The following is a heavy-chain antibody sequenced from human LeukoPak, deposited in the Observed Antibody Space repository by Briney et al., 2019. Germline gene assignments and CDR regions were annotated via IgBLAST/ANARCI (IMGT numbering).Heavy chain of an antibody. Sequence: GGALRLSCAASGVNFNNYWVRWLRQAPGKGLEWVDNIKDDGSEEYYVESVKGRFTIVRDNAYNSLYLQMNSMRAEDTAVYYCVRRYFDYWGQGTLVTVSS. V-gene: IGHV3-7*03. CDR3: VRRYFDY. CDR1: GVNFNNYW. CDR2: IKDDGSEE. J-gene: IGHJ4*02.